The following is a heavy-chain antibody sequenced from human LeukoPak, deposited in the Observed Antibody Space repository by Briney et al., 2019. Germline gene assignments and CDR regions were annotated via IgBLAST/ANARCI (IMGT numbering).Heavy chain of an antibody. J-gene: IGHJ4*02. Sequence: PGGSLRLSCAASGFTFSNYAMSWVRQAPGKGLEWVSGINVSGGSTFYADSVRGRFTISRDNSKNTLYLQMNSLRAEDTAVYYCAKDLWGAARGLFDYWGQGTLVTVSS. CDR2: INVSGGST. D-gene: IGHD6-6*01. CDR3: AKDLWGAARGLFDY. V-gene: IGHV3-23*01. CDR1: GFTFSNYA.